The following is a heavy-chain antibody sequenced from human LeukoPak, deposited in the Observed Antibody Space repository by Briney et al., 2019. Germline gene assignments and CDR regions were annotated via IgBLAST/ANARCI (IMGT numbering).Heavy chain of an antibody. Sequence: SETLSLTCSVSGFSISGGYYWGWIRQPPGKGLEWLGSIYHSGNTDYNPSLKSRVTISVDTAKNKFFLRLGSVTAADTAVYYCARRAKSSPFDPWGQGTLVTVSS. CDR2: IYHSGNT. CDR1: GFSISGGYY. CDR3: ARRAKSSPFDP. D-gene: IGHD1-26*01. V-gene: IGHV4-38-2*02. J-gene: IGHJ5*02.